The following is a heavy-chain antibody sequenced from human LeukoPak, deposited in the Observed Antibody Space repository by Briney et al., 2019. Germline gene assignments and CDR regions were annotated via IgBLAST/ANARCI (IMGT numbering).Heavy chain of an antibody. CDR1: GYTFTGYY. D-gene: IGHD2-8*02. CDR3: AREESGGYFDY. V-gene: IGHV1-46*01. Sequence: ASVKVSCKASGYTFTGYYMHWVRQAPGQGLEWIGIINTSGGGTNYAQKFQGRVTMTRDTSMSTVYMELGSLTSEDTAVYYCAREESGGYFDYWGQGTLVTVSS. CDR2: INTSGGGT. J-gene: IGHJ4*02.